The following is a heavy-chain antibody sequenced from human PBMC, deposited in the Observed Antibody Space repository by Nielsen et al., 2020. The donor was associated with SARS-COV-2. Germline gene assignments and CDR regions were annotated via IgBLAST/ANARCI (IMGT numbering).Heavy chain of an antibody. CDR3: ARVRWGSGSFYFDY. CDR2: IYYSGST. J-gene: IGHJ4*02. Sequence: SETLSLTCTVSGGSISSGGYYWSWIRQHPGKGLEWIGYIYYSGSTYYNPSLKSRVTISVDKSKNQFSLKLSSVTAADTAVYYCARVRWGSGSFYFDYWGQGTLVTVSS. CDR1: GGSISSGGYY. D-gene: IGHD1-26*01. V-gene: IGHV4-31*03.